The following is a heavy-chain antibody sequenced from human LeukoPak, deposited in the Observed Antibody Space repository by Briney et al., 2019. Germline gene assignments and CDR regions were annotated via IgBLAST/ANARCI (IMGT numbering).Heavy chain of an antibody. J-gene: IGHJ4*02. V-gene: IGHV3-23*01. CDR3: VRETGSTVGSTDFDY. CDR2: ISGSGGST. CDR1: GFTFSSYA. Sequence: PGGSLRLSCAASGFTFSSYAMSWVRQAPGKGLEWVSAISGSGGSTYYADSVKGRFTISRDNSKNTLYLQMNSLRAEDTAVYYCVRETGSTVGSTDFDYWGQGTLVTVSS. D-gene: IGHD4-17*01.